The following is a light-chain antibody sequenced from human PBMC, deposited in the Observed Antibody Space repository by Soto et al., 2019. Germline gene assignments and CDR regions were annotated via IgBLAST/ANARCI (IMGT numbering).Light chain of an antibody. CDR3: SSYTTSHTLV. J-gene: IGLJ2*01. CDR1: SSDIGVSTF. Sequence: QSALTQPASVSESPGQSITISCTGTSSDIGVSTFVSWYQQHPGKAPELIIYEVSDRPSGVSHRFSGSKSGNTASLTISGLQAEDEADYYCSSYTTSHTLVFGGVTKLTVL. CDR2: EVS. V-gene: IGLV2-14*01.